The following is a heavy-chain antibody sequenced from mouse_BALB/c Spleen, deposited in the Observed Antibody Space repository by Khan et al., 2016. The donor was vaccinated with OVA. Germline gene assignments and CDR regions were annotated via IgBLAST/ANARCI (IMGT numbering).Heavy chain of an antibody. CDR2: ISPGSGDT. D-gene: IGHD1-2*01. CDR1: GYTFTDYY. J-gene: IGHJ3*01. CDR3: ARRNYFGYTFAY. V-gene: IGHV1-77*01. Sequence: QVQLQQPGAELARPGASVKLSCKASGYTFTDYYINWVKQRTGQGLEWIGEISPGSGDTYYNEKFKGKATLTADKSSSTVYMQRSSRTAEASAVYFCARRNYFGYTFAYWGQGTLVTVSA.